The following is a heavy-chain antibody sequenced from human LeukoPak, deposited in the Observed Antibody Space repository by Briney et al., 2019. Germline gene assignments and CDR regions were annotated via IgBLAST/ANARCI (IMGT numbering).Heavy chain of an antibody. CDR1: GFTVSSYA. D-gene: IGHD5-18*01. CDR2: ISYDGSNK. Sequence: PGGSLRLSCAASGFTVSSYAMHWVRQAPGKGLEWVAVISYDGSNKYYADSVKGRFTISRDNSKNTLYLQMNSLRAEDTAVYYCAREVDTAMGIDAFDIWGQGTMVTVSS. V-gene: IGHV3-30-3*01. CDR3: AREVDTAMGIDAFDI. J-gene: IGHJ3*02.